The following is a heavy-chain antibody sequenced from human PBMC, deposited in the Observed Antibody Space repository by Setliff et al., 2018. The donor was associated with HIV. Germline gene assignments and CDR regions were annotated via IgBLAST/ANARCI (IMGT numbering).Heavy chain of an antibody. J-gene: IGHJ5*02. CDR2: IYHSGST. D-gene: IGHD1-26*01. CDR1: GYSISSGYY. CDR3: ARDDSGSYNNWFGP. Sequence: SETLSLTCAVSGYSISSGYYWGWIRQPPGKGLEWIGSIYHSGSTYYNPSLKSRVTISVDTSKNQFSLKLSSVTAADTAVYYCARDDSGSYNNWFGPWGQGTLVTVSS. V-gene: IGHV4-38-2*02.